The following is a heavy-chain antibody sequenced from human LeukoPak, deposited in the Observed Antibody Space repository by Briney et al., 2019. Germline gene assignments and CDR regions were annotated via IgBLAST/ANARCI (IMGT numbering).Heavy chain of an antibody. J-gene: IGHJ4*02. Sequence: SETLSLTRSVSGGSISSYYWSWIRRPPGKGLEWIGYIHCSGSTNYNPSLKSRVTISVDASKNQFSLKLSSVTAADTAVYYCASLSGYSYGHYYFDYWGQGTLVTVSS. CDR1: GGSISSYY. V-gene: IGHV4-59*01. D-gene: IGHD5-18*01. CDR3: ASLSGYSYGHYYFDY. CDR2: IHCSGST.